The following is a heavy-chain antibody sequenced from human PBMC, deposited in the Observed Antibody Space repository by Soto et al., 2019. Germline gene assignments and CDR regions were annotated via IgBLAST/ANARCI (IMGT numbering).Heavy chain of an antibody. J-gene: IGHJ4*02. D-gene: IGHD3-22*01. CDR2: ISAYNGNT. CDR3: ARATYYYDSSGPFDY. Sequence: GASVKVSCTASGYTFTSYGISWVRQAPGQGLEWMGWISAYNGNTNYAQKLQGRVTMTTDTSTSTAYMELRSLRSDDTAVYYCARATYYYDSSGPFDYWGQGTLVTSPQ. V-gene: IGHV1-18*01. CDR1: GYTFTSYG.